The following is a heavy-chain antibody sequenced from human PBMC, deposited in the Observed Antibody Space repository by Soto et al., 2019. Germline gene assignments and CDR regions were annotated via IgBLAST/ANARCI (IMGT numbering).Heavy chain of an antibody. CDR2: IKDDGGDE. Sequence: EVQLVESGGGLVQPGGSLRLSCAASEFTFSPYWMSWVRQAPGKGLEWVAIIKDDGGDEHYLEAVRGRFTISRDNAKKSLYLAINSLRVEDTAMYYCAGGSGWISDSWGQGTLVTVSS. J-gene: IGHJ4*02. V-gene: IGHV3-7*05. CDR3: AGGSGWISDS. CDR1: EFTFSPYW. D-gene: IGHD6-19*01.